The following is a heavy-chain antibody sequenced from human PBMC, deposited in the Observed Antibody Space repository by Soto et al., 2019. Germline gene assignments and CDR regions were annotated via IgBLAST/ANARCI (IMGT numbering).Heavy chain of an antibody. CDR2: IYNGGTT. V-gene: IGHV4-30-4*01. J-gene: IGHJ6*02. Sequence: PSETLSLTCTVSGGSINTVNYFWIWIRQSPDKGLEWIGHIYNGGTTYNNPSLTSRVTISVDTSNNQFSLKLSSVTAADTAVYYCARVPPQWRMYYYYGMDVWGQGTTVTVSS. D-gene: IGHD6-19*01. CDR3: ARVPPQWRMYYYYGMDV. CDR1: GGSINTVNYF.